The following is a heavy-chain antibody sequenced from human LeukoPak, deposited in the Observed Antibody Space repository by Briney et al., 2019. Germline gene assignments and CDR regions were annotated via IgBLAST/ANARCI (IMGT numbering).Heavy chain of an antibody. V-gene: IGHV3-15*01. J-gene: IGHJ4*02. D-gene: IGHD1-1*01. CDR3: CCYDGTGLRY. CDR1: GFTFNNAW. CDR2: IKRKTDGGTI. Sequence: GGSLRLSCATSGFTFNNAWMSWVRQAPGKGLEWVGRIKRKTDGGTIDYAAPVKGRFSISRDDSKNTLYLQMNSLQIEDTALYYCCCYDGTGLRYWGQGTLVTVSS.